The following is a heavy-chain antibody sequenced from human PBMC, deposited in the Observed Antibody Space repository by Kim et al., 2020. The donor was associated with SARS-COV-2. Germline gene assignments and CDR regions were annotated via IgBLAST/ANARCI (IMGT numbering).Heavy chain of an antibody. CDR1: GFTFSNAW. D-gene: IGHD3-22*01. CDR3: TTETNYYDSSTLDY. Sequence: GGSLRLSCAASGFTFSNAWMSWVRQAPGKGLEWVGRIKSKTDGGTTDHAAPVKGRFTISRDDSKNMLYLQMNSLKTEDTAVYYCTTETNYYDSSTLDYWGQGTLVTVSS. V-gene: IGHV3-15*01. J-gene: IGHJ4*02. CDR2: IKSKTDGGTT.